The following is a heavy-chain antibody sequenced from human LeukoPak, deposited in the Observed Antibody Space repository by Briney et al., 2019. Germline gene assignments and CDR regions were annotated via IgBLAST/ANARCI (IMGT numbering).Heavy chain of an antibody. CDR2: IRYDGSIE. J-gene: IGHJ4*02. CDR1: GFTFSNYG. Sequence: PGGSLRLSCAASGFTFSNYGMHWVRQAPGKGLEWVAFIRYDGSIEYYADSVKGRFTISRDNSKNTLSLQMNSLRADDTAVYYCARDSRTLPCSSTSCYYFGYWGQGTLVTVSS. CDR3: ARDSRTLPCSSTSCYYFGY. V-gene: IGHV3-30*02. D-gene: IGHD2-2*01.